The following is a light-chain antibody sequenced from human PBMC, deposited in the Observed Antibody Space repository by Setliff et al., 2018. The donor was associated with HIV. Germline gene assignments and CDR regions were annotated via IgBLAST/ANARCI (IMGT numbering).Light chain of an antibody. CDR2: EVS. Sequence: QSVLAQPAPMSGSPGQSITASCTGTSSDVGAYDYVSWYQQHPGKAPKLIIYEVSDRPSGVSNRFSGSKSGNTASLTVSRLQAEDEADYFCSSNTSGSPLYVFATGTKVTVL. CDR1: SSDVGAYDY. J-gene: IGLJ1*01. V-gene: IGLV2-14*01. CDR3: SSNTSGSPLYV.